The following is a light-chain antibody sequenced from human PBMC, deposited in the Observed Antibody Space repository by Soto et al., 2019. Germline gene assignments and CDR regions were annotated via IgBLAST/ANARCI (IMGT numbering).Light chain of an antibody. Sequence: EIVLTQSPGTLCLCSGEGASVXCTCSPSVSISCVAWYQQKPGKVPRVLXSGPSSRATGIQERLSGSGSGKDFTLNISRLEPEDFAVYYCKQYGSSLTWTFGQGTKVDIK. V-gene: IGKV3-20*01. CDR3: KQYGSSLTWT. CDR1: PSVSISC. CDR2: GPS. J-gene: IGKJ1*01.